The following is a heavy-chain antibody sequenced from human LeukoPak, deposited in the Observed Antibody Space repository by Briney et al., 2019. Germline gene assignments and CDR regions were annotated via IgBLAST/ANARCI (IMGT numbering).Heavy chain of an antibody. CDR2: IYYSGST. D-gene: IGHD3-16*02. J-gene: IGHJ4*02. CDR3: ASSYDYVWGSYRYTPVDY. Sequence: PSETLSLTCAVYGGSFSGYYWGWIRQPPGKGLEWIGSIYYSGSTYYNPSLKSRVTISVDTSKNQFSLKLSSVTAADTAVYYCASSYDYVWGSYRYTPVDYWGQGTLVTVSS. V-gene: IGHV4-39*01. CDR1: GGSFSGYY.